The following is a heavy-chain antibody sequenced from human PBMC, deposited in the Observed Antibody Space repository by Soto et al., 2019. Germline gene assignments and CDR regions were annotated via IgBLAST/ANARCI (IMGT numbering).Heavy chain of an antibody. CDR3: SRHTDYYDSSGYWG. J-gene: IGHJ4*02. CDR1: GFTFSDSV. Sequence: EVQLVESGGGLVQPGGSLKLSCAASGFTFSDSVIHWVRQASGKGLEWVGRIRIKTNNYATAYAASVKGRFTVSRDDSKSMAYLQMSSLHTEDTAVYYCSRHTDYYDSSGYWGWGLGTLVTVSS. V-gene: IGHV3-73*02. CDR2: IRIKTNNYAT. D-gene: IGHD3-22*01.